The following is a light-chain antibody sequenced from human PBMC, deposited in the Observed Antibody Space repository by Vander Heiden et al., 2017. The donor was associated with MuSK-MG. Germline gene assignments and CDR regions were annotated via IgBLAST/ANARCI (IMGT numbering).Light chain of an antibody. Sequence: DIVMTQSPLSLPVTPGEPASISCRSSQSLLHSNGYNYLDWYLQKPGQSPQLLIYLGSNRASGVPDRFRASGSGTDFTLKISRVDAEDVGVYYCRQALQTLYTFGQGTKMEIK. CDR2: LGS. V-gene: IGKV2-28*01. J-gene: IGKJ2*01. CDR1: QSLLHSNGYNY. CDR3: RQALQTLYT.